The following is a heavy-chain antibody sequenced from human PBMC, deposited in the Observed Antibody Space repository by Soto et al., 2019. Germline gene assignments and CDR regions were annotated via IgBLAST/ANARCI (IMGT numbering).Heavy chain of an antibody. V-gene: IGHV3-48*03. Sequence: DVQLVESGGGLVQPGGSLRLSCAASGFTFSSYEMNWVRQAPGKGLEWVSYISGGGSTKYYADSVKGRFTISRDNAKNSLYLQMNSLRAEDTAVYYCARVYSSSSGNGMDVWGQGTTVTVSS. D-gene: IGHD6-6*01. J-gene: IGHJ6*02. CDR2: ISGGGSTK. CDR1: GFTFSSYE. CDR3: ARVYSSSSGNGMDV.